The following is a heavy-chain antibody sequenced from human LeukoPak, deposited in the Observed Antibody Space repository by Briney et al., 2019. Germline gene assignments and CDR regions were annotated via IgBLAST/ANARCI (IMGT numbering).Heavy chain of an antibody. J-gene: IGHJ4*02. CDR2: ISSTSTSI. D-gene: IGHD5-18*01. CDR3: ATYPGYTYEVEAPRPARGY. Sequence: GGSLRLSCSASGFSFSYYNMNWVRQAPGKGLEWVSYISSTSTSIYYADSVMGRFSISRDKNSLYLQMNSLRADDTAVYYCATYPGYTYEVEAPRPARGYWGQGTLVTVSP. V-gene: IGHV3-48*01. CDR1: GFSFSYYN.